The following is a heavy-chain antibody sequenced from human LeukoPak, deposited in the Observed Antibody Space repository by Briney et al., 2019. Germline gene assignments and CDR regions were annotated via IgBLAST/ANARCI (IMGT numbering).Heavy chain of an antibody. Sequence: ASVKVSCKASGYTFTSCDINWVRQATGQGLEWMGWMNPNSGNTGYAQKFQGRVTMTGNTSISTAYMELSSLRSEDTAVYYCARVEQGEWELLGYWGQGTLVTVSS. CDR2: MNPNSGNT. V-gene: IGHV1-8*01. CDR3: ARVEQGEWELLGY. J-gene: IGHJ4*02. CDR1: GYTFTSCD. D-gene: IGHD1-26*01.